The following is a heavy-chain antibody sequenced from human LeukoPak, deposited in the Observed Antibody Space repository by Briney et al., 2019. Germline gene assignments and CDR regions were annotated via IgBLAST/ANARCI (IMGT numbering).Heavy chain of an antibody. V-gene: IGHV3-30*02. Sequence: GGSLRLSCAASGFSFGSYGMHWLRQAPGKGPESVALIRHDGTETYHADSMKGRFTISRDDSKSTFYLQMNSLRPEDTAVYYSAKANRDHLSHYYGVDVWGPGTTV. CDR2: IRHDGTET. CDR3: AKANRDHLSHYYGVDV. J-gene: IGHJ6*02. CDR1: GFSFGSYG. D-gene: IGHD3-10*01.